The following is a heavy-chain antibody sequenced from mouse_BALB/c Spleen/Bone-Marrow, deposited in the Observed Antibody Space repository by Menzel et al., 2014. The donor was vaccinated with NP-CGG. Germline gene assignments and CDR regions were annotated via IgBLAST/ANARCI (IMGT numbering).Heavy chain of an antibody. V-gene: IGHV14-3*02. CDR3: AMYYYGSSLFAY. D-gene: IGHD1-1*01. Sequence: EVMLVESGAELVKPGAPVKLSCTASGFNIKDTYMHWVKQRPEQGLEWIGRIDPANGNTKYDPKFQGKATITADTSSNTAYLQLSSLTSEDTAVYYCAMYYYGSSLFAYWGQGTLVTVSA. CDR1: GFNIKDTY. CDR2: IDPANGNT. J-gene: IGHJ3*01.